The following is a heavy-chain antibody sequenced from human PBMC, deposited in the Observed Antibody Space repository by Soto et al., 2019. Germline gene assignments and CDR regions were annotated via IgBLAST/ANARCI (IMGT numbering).Heavy chain of an antibody. Sequence: PSETLSLTCTVSGGSISSYYWSWIRQPPGKGLEWIGYIYYSGSTNYNPSLKSRVTISVDTSKNQLSLKLSSVTAADTAVYYCARSYYDFWSGYLTGGYFDYWGQGTLVTVSS. V-gene: IGHV4-59*01. CDR3: ARSYYDFWSGYLTGGYFDY. D-gene: IGHD3-3*01. J-gene: IGHJ4*02. CDR2: IYYSGST. CDR1: GGSISSYY.